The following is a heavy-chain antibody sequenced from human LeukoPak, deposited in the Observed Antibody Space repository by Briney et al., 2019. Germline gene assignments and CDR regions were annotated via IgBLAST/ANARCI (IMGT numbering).Heavy chain of an antibody. V-gene: IGHV3-7*01. CDR1: GFTLRSYW. CDR2: IKQDGREK. CDR3: ARVPHYYGSGSYYNDKTNCYYYGMDV. Sequence: GGSLRLSCSASGFTLRSYWVSWVRQAPGKGLEWVDNIKQDGREKYYVDSVKGRFTISRDNAKNSLYLQMNSLRAEDTAVYYCARVPHYYGSGSYYNDKTNCYYYGMDVWGQGTTVTVSS. D-gene: IGHD3-10*01. J-gene: IGHJ6*02.